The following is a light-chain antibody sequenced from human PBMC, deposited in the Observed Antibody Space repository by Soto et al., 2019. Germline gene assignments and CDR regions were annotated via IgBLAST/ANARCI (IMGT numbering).Light chain of an antibody. CDR2: DNN. CDR1: SSNIGSNS. J-gene: IGLJ1*01. V-gene: IGLV1-51*01. Sequence: QSVLTQPPSVSAAPGQKVTISCSGSSSNIGSNSVSWYQQDPGAAPKLLIYDNNERASGIPDRFSGSKSGTSATLAITGLQTGDEADYYCGTWDSSLNVYLFGTGTKLTVL. CDR3: GTWDSSLNVYL.